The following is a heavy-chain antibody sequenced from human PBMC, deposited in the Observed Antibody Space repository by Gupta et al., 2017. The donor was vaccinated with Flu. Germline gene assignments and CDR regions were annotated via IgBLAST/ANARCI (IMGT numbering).Heavy chain of an antibody. CDR3: ARIEKPPAGMAIIQSLYYYYYYPMDV. CDR2: IIPIFGAA. V-gene: IGHV1-69*01. CDR1: GGTFSSYA. D-gene: IGHD5-24*01. Sequence: QVQLVQSGAEVKKPGSSVKVSCKASGGTFSSYAINWVRQAPGQGLEWMGGIIPIFGAANYAQKFQGRVTITADEFTITAYMELGSLRSEDTAVYYCARIEKPPAGMAIIQSLYYYYYYPMDVWGQGTTVTVSS. J-gene: IGHJ6*02.